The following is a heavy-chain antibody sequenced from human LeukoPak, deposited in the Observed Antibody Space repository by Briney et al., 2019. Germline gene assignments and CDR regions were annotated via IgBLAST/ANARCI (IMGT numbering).Heavy chain of an antibody. Sequence: GGSLRLSCAASGFTFGSYGMNWVRQAPGRGLEWVASISSTGFYKYYADSVKGRVTISRDNSKTSLYLQMNSLRGEDSGVYYCARDYGDYYFDYWGQGTLVSVSS. CDR1: GFTFGSYG. CDR2: ISSTGFYK. V-gene: IGHV3-21*01. CDR3: ARDYGDYYFDY. J-gene: IGHJ4*02. D-gene: IGHD4-17*01.